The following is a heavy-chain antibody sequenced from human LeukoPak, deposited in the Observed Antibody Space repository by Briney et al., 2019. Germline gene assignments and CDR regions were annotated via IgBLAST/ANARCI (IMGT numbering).Heavy chain of an antibody. V-gene: IGHV1-69*01. J-gene: IGHJ3*02. CDR2: IIPIFGTA. CDR3: ARDLVDSGAFDI. Sequence: SVKVSCEASGGTFSSYAISWVRQAPGQGLEWMGGIIPIFGTANYAQKFQGRVTITADESTSTAYMELSSLRSEDTAVYYCARDLVDSGAFDIWGQGTMVTVSS. D-gene: IGHD5-18*01. CDR1: GGTFSSYA.